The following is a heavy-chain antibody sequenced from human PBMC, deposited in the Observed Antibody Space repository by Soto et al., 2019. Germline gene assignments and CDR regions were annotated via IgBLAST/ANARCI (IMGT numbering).Heavy chain of an antibody. V-gene: IGHV4-31*03. J-gene: IGHJ4*02. CDR3: ARVFQWFGDYVD. CDR1: GASISGDAHY. Sequence: QVQLQESGPGLVNPSQTLSLACTVSGASISGDAHYWSWIRQHPGKGLEWIGYIYYSGTTYYNPPLMSRTTISVDTSKNQFSLKLSSVTAADTAVYYCARVFQWFGDYVDWGQGTLVTVSS. CDR2: IYYSGTT. D-gene: IGHD4-17*01.